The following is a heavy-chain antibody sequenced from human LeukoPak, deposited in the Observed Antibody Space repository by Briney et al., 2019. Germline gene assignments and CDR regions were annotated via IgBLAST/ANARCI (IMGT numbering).Heavy chain of an antibody. CDR3: ARHGLEPTSFYYYMDV. Sequence: PSETLSLTCTVSGGSISSYYWSWIRQPPGKGLEWIGYIYYSGSTNYNPSLKSRVTISVDTSKNQFSLKVSSVTAADTAVYYCARHGLEPTSFYYYMDVWGKGTMVTVSS. V-gene: IGHV4-59*08. D-gene: IGHD1-1*01. CDR1: GGSISSYY. J-gene: IGHJ6*03. CDR2: IYYSGST.